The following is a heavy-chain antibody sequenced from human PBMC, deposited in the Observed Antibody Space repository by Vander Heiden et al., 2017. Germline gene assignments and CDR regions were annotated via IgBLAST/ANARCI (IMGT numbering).Heavy chain of an antibody. Sequence: GKGLEWMGYIYYSGSTNYNPSLKSRVTISVDTSKNQFSLKLTSVTAADTAVYYCARLGPGSHCSSTSCYGSYYYYYGVDVWGHGTTVTVSS. CDR3: ARLGPGSHCSSTSCYGSYYYYYGVDV. D-gene: IGHD2-2*01. J-gene: IGHJ6*02. V-gene: IGHV4-59*13. CDR2: IYYSGST.